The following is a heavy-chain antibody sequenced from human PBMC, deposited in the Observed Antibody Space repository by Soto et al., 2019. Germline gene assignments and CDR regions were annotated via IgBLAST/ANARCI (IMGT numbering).Heavy chain of an antibody. J-gene: IGHJ4*02. Sequence: SETLSLTCAVSGYSISSGYYRGWIRQPPGKGLEWIGSIYHSGSTYYNPSLKSRVTISVDTSKNQFSLKLSSVTAADTAVYYCARDRITIFGVAPFDYWGQGTLVTVSS. V-gene: IGHV4-38-2*02. D-gene: IGHD3-3*01. CDR3: ARDRITIFGVAPFDY. CDR1: GYSISSGYY. CDR2: IYHSGST.